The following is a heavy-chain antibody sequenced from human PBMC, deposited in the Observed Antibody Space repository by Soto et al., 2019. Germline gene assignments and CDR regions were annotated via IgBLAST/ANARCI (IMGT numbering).Heavy chain of an antibody. D-gene: IGHD5-18*01. V-gene: IGHV3-23*01. CDR2: ISGSGGST. J-gene: IGHJ4*02. Sequence: GGSLRLSCAASGFTFSSYAMSGVRQAPGKGLEWVSAISGSGGSTYYADSVKGRFTISRDNSKTTLYLQMNSLRAEDTAVYYCARAAADTVIVTGDRLDYWGQGTLVTVSS. CDR1: GFTFSSYA. CDR3: ARAAADTVIVTGDRLDY.